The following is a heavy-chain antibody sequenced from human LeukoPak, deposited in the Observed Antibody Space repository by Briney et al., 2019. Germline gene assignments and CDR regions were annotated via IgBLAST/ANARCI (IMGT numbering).Heavy chain of an antibody. Sequence: SLRLSCAASGFTFSSYAMHWVRQAPGKGLEWVSGIGCNSGSIGYADSVKGRFTTSRDNAKNSLYLQMNSLRAEDTAVYYCARVSLYQLLSLSYFDYWGQGTLVTVSS. CDR2: IGCNSGSI. J-gene: IGHJ4*02. CDR3: ARVSLYQLLSLSYFDY. CDR1: GFTFSSYA. V-gene: IGHV3-9*01. D-gene: IGHD2-2*01.